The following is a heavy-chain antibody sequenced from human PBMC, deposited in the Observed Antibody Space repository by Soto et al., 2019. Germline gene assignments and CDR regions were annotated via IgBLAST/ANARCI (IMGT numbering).Heavy chain of an antibody. V-gene: IGHV4-39*01. CDR3: ASTKDETLYFDY. Sequence: QLPLQESGPGLVKPSETLSLTCTVSGDSISITSYYWGWVRQPPGKGLEWIGSIHYSGSTHYNPSLQSRVTISGDASKKQFSLKLRSLTAADTAVYYCASTKDETLYFDYWGQGTLVTVSS. CDR2: IHYSGST. CDR1: GDSISITSYY. J-gene: IGHJ4*02. D-gene: IGHD2-15*01.